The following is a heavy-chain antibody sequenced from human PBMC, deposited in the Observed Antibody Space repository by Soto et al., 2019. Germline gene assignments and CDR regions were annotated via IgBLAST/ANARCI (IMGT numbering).Heavy chain of an antibody. CDR1: GGSISSYY. CDR3: AKYDSSGYYYRV. D-gene: IGHD3-22*01. J-gene: IGHJ4*02. CDR2: IYTSGST. Sequence: SETLSLTCTVSGGSISSYYWSWIRRPAGKGLEWIGRIYTSGSTNYNPSLKSRVTMSVDTSKNQFSLKLSSVTAADTAVYYCAKYDSSGYYYRVWGRGTLVTVSS. V-gene: IGHV4-4*07.